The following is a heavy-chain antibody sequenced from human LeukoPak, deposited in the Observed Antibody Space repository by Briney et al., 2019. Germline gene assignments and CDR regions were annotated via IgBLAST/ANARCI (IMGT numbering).Heavy chain of an antibody. CDR2: ISGSGGST. D-gene: IGHD3-16*01. V-gene: IGHV3-23*01. CDR3: AKDGGSWLPRDY. Sequence: PGGSLRLSCAASGFTFSSYAVSWVRQAPGEGLEWVSAISGSGGSTYYAGSVKGRFTISRDNSKNTLYLQMNSLRAEDTAVYYCAKDGGSWLPRDYWGQGTLVTVSS. J-gene: IGHJ4*02. CDR1: GFTFSSYA.